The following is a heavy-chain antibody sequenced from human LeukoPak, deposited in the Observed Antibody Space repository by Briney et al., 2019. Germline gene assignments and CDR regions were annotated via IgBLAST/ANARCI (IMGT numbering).Heavy chain of an antibody. CDR1: GGSFSGFS. CDR3: AKGYGSSGYFFDY. Sequence: SETLSLTCAVYGGSFSGFSWSWIRQPPGKGLEWIGSIYHSGSTYYNPSLKSRVTISVDTSKNQFSLKLSSVTAADTAVYYCAKGYGSSGYFFDYWGQGTLVTVSS. J-gene: IGHJ4*02. V-gene: IGHV4-34*01. CDR2: IYHSGST. D-gene: IGHD3-22*01.